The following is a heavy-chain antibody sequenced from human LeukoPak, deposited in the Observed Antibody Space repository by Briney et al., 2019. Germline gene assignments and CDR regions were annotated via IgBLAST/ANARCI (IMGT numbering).Heavy chain of an antibody. V-gene: IGHV1-46*01. J-gene: IGHJ6*03. CDR1: GYTFTTYF. CDR2: INPSGGST. Sequence: ASVKVSCKASGYTFTTYFLHWVRQAPGQGLEWMGIINPSGGSTRYAQKFQGRVTMTRDMSTSTVYMELSSLRSEDTAVYYCARGGIPQFYYYMDVWGKGTTVTVSS. D-gene: IGHD3-16*01. CDR3: ARGGIPQFYYYMDV.